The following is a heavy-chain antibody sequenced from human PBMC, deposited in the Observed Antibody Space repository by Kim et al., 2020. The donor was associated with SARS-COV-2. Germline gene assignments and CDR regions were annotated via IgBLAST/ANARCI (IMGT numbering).Heavy chain of an antibody. CDR3: ARVSYGSGSYYFDY. V-gene: IGHV4-59*01. Sequence: NSFLKSRVTISVDTSKNQFSLKLSSVTAADTAVYYCARVSYGSGSYYFDYWGQGTLVTVSS. J-gene: IGHJ4*02. D-gene: IGHD3-10*01.